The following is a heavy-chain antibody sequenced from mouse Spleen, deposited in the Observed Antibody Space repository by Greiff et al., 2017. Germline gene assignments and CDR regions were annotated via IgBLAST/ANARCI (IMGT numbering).Heavy chain of an antibody. V-gene: IGHV1-9*01. CDR2: IIPGSGST. J-gene: IGHJ2*01. CDR1: GYTFTGYW. D-gene: IGHD3-3*01. CDR3: ARSGRRGVYFDH. Sequence: QVQLKQSGAELMKPGASVKISCKATGYTFTGYWIEWVKQRPGHGLEWIGEIIPGSGSTNYNEKFKGKATFTADTSSNTAYMQLSSLTTEDSAVXYLARSGRRGVYFDHRGQGTTPPSSS.